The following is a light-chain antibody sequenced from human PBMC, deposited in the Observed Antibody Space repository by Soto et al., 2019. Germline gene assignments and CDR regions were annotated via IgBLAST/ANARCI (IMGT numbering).Light chain of an antibody. J-gene: IGKJ1*01. CDR2: QAS. V-gene: IGKV1-5*03. CDR3: QQYENYPWT. Sequence: DIQMTQSPSTLSASVGDRVTITCRASQSVNNWLAWYQQKPGKAPKLLIYQASTLQRGVPSRFSGGGSGTEVTLTISSLQPDDFATYYCQQYENYPWTFGQGTKVEVK. CDR1: QSVNNW.